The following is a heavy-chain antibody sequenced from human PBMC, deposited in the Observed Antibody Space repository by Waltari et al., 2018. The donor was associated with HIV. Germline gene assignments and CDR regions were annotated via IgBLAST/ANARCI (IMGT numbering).Heavy chain of an antibody. D-gene: IGHD3-3*01. CDR1: GFRFSRFA. Sequence: VKVLESGGGLVQPGRSLRLSCAASGFRFSRFAIPWVRQAPGKGLGWVSAIGGSGEYTYYADSVKGRFTISRDNSRKTVYLQMNNLRAEDTALYYCAKGGPYVLDFWSLDVWGQGTAVTVSS. J-gene: IGHJ6*02. V-gene: IGHV3-23*01. CDR3: AKGGPYVLDFWSLDV. CDR2: IGGSGEYT.